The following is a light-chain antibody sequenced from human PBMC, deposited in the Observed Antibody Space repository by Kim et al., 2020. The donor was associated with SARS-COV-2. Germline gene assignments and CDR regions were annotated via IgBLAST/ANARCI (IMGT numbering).Light chain of an antibody. CDR2: DVS. J-gene: IGLJ3*02. CDR3: SSYTPSSHWV. CDR1: SSDVGGYIY. Sequence: QSALTQPASVSGSPGQSITISCTGTSSDVGGYIYISWYQQHPGKVPKLLIYDVSKRPSGVSSRFSGSKSGNTASLTISGLQTEDEADYYCSSYTPSSHWVFGGGSKLTVL. V-gene: IGLV2-14*03.